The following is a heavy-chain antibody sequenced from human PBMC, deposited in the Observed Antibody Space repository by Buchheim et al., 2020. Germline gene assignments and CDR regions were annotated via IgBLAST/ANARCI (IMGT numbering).Heavy chain of an antibody. CDR2: IYTSGST. CDR3: ARVNTARRRGNWLDP. V-gene: IGHV4-61*02. CDR1: GGSISSGGYS. D-gene: IGHD6-6*01. Sequence: QVQLQESGPGLVKPSQTLSLTCTVSGGSISSGGYSWRWIRQPAGKTLEWIGCIYTSGSTNYNPSLKSRVTVSVDKYKNQVSLNLTSLTAAHTAIYYCARVNTARRRGNWLDPWGQRTL. J-gene: IGHJ5*02.